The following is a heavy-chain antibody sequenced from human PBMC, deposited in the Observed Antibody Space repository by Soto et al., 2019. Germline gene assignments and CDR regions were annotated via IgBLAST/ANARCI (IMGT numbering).Heavy chain of an antibody. CDR2: IYHSGRT. D-gene: IGHD2-21*02. Sequence: GPGPGTTSETLSLTCIVSGESISSSSYYWGWIRQPPGKGLEWIGSIYHSGRTYYNPSLKSRVSISIDTSKNQFSLKLSSVTAADTALYYCARQRTTVVTQAYFDYWGQGALVTVSS. CDR3: ARQRTTVVTQAYFDY. V-gene: IGHV4-39*01. J-gene: IGHJ4*02. CDR1: GESISSSSYY.